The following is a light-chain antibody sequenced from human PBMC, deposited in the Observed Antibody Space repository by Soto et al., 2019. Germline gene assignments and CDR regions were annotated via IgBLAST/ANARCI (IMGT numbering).Light chain of an antibody. CDR2: AAS. CDR3: QQLDTFPP. J-gene: IGKJ3*01. V-gene: IGKV1-9*01. Sequence: IQLTQSPSSLSASVGDRVTITCRASQGISSYLAWYQQKPGKAPKLLIYAASTLQSGVPSRFSGNGSGTDFTLTISSLQPEDFATYYCQQLDTFPPFGPGT. CDR1: QGISSY.